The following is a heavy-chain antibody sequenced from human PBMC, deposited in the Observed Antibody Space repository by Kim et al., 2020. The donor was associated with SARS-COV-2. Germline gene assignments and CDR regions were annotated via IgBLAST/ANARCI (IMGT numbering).Heavy chain of an antibody. CDR1: GFTFSIYG. Sequence: GGSLRLSCAASGFTFSIYGMNWVRKAPGTGQEWVAASSIDCSNIYYADSVKGRLTISRDNTKNTLYLQMNSPRAEDTAAYYCARRLSTIVRGVIRDYY. D-gene: IGHD3-10*01. V-gene: IGHV3-21*01. CDR2: SSIDCSNI. J-gene: IGHJ6*01. CDR3: ARRLSTIVRGVIRDYY.